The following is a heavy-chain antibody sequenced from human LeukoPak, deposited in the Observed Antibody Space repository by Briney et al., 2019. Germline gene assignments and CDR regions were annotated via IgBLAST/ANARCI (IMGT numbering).Heavy chain of an antibody. CDR2: INHSGST. CDR1: GGSFSGYY. D-gene: IGHD6-13*01. V-gene: IGHV4-34*01. CDR3: ARHGWAAGSRLGYYYYYMDV. Sequence: SETLSLTCAVYGGSFSGYYWSWIRQPPGRGLEWIGEINHSGSTNYNPSLKSRVTISVDTSKNQFSLKLSSVTAADTAVYYCARHGWAAGSRLGYYYYYMDVWGKGTTVTISS. J-gene: IGHJ6*03.